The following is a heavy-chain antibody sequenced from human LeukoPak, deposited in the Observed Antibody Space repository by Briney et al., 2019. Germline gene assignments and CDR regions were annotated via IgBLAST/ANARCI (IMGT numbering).Heavy chain of an antibody. CDR2: IRSSSSSTI. Sequence: GGSLRLSCAASGFTFSTYSMNWVRQAPGKGLEWVSYIRSSSSSTIYYAESVKGRFTISRDSAKNSLYLQMNSLRDEDTAVYYCAKGHRYCTSGNCNSAIDYWGQGTLVTVSS. J-gene: IGHJ4*02. D-gene: IGHD2-15*01. V-gene: IGHV3-48*02. CDR1: GFTFSTYS. CDR3: AKGHRYCTSGNCNSAIDY.